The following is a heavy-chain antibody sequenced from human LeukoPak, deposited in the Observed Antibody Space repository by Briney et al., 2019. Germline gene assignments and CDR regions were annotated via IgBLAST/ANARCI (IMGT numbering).Heavy chain of an antibody. Sequence: GGSLRLSCAASGFTFSSYSMNWVRQAPGKGLEWVSSISSSSSYIYYADSVKGRFTISRDNAKNSLYLQMNSLRAEDTAVYYCARAPPLRSSGYDTRDWGQGTLVTVSS. CDR2: ISSSSSYI. CDR1: GFTFSSYS. V-gene: IGHV3-21*01. J-gene: IGHJ4*02. D-gene: IGHD5-12*01. CDR3: ARAPPLRSSGYDTRD.